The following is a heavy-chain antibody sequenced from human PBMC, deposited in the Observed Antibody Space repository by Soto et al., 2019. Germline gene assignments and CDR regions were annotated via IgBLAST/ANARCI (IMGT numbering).Heavy chain of an antibody. Sequence: GGSLRLSCAASGFTFSNAWMSWVRQAPGKGLEWVAVISYDGSNKYYADSVKGRFTISRDNSQNTLYLQVSSLTGDDSAVFHCARTPAAMITDRYNWFDAWGPGTQVTVSS. CDR1: GFTFSNAW. CDR2: ISYDGSNK. J-gene: IGHJ5*02. V-gene: IGHV3-30-3*01. D-gene: IGHD3-16*01. CDR3: ARTPAAMITDRYNWFDA.